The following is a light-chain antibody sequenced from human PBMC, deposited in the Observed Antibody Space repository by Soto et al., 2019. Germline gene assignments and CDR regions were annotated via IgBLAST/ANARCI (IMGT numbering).Light chain of an antibody. CDR1: QSISSW. J-gene: IGKJ1*01. Sequence: DIQMTQSPSTLSASVGDRVTITCRASQSISSWLAWYQQKPGKAPKLLIYKASSLDSGVPSRFSGSGSGTAFTLTISSLQPDDFATYYCQQYNSPWTFGQGTKVEIK. CDR2: KAS. CDR3: QQYNSPWT. V-gene: IGKV1-5*03.